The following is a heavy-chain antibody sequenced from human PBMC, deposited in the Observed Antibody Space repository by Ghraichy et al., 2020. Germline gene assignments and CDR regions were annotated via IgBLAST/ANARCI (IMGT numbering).Heavy chain of an antibody. CDR1: GFTFSSYG. D-gene: IGHD6-13*01. CDR3: AKDSIGAAAGTPEFDY. V-gene: IGHV3-33*06. J-gene: IGHJ4*02. Sequence: GGSLRLSCAASGFTFSSYGMHWVHQAPGKGLEWVAVIWYDGSNKYYADSVKGRFTISRDNSKNTLYLQMNSLRAEDTAVYYCAKDSIGAAAGTPEFDYWGQGTLVTVSS. CDR2: IWYDGSNK.